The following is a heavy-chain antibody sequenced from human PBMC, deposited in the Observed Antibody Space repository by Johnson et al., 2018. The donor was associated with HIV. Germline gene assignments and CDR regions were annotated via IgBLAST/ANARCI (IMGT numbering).Heavy chain of an antibody. Sequence: VQLVESGGGLVKPGGSLRLSCAASGFTFDDYAMHWVRQAPGKGLEWVSGISWNSGSIGYADSVKGRVTISRDNDKNSLYLQMNSLTAEDTAFYYCAKAGDLYCSSTSCYVGAFDIWGQGTMVTVAS. V-gene: IGHV3-9*01. J-gene: IGHJ3*02. CDR1: GFTFDDYA. CDR2: ISWNSGSI. D-gene: IGHD2-2*01. CDR3: AKAGDLYCSSTSCYVGAFDI.